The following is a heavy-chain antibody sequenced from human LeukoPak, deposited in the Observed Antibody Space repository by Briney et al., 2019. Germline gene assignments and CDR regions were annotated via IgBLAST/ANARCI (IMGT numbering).Heavy chain of an antibody. J-gene: IGHJ2*01. CDR3: ARRGGYGDSYWYFDL. V-gene: IGHV3-48*01. CDR2: TSSRRTK. Sequence: PGGSLRLSCVASGFTFSSYSMNWVRQAPGKGLEWVSYTSSRRTKYYADSVKGRFTISRDNAKNSLYLQMNSLGADDTAVYYCARRGGYGDSYWYFDLWGRGTLVTVSS. D-gene: IGHD4-17*01. CDR1: GFTFSSYS.